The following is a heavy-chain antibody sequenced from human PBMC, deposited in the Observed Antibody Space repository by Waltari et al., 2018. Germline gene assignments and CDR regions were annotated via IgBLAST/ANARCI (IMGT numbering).Heavy chain of an antibody. D-gene: IGHD1-26*01. J-gene: IGHJ6*03. CDR3: ARARRVGPYYYYYYMDV. CDR2: INHSGST. Sequence: QVQLQQWGAGLLKPSETLSLTCAVYGGSFSGYYWSWIRQPPGKGLEWIGEINHSGSTNYNPALRSRVTISVDTSKNQFSLKLSSVTAADTAVYYCARARRVGPYYYYYYMDVWGKGTTVTISS. V-gene: IGHV4-34*01. CDR1: GGSFSGYY.